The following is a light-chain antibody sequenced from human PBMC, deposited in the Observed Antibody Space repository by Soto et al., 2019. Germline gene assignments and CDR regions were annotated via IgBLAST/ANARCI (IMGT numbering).Light chain of an antibody. Sequence: DIQMTQSPSSLSASVGDRVTITCRASQDINIYLAWFQQKPGKAPKSLIFGASSLQSGVPTNFSGSGSGTDFTLTISSLQPEDSATYYCLQASTFPRTFGQGTKVDI. CDR1: QDINIY. CDR3: LQASTFPRT. V-gene: IGKV1-16*02. J-gene: IGKJ1*01. CDR2: GAS.